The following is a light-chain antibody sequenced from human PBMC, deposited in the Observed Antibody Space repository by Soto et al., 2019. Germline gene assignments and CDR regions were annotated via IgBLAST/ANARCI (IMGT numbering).Light chain of an antibody. Sequence: QSALTQPASVSGSPGQSITISCSGTSSDVGAHDFVSWYQHHPDKAPKDIIFEVTKRPSGVSSRFSGSKTGNTASLTISRLQAEDEADYYCNSYTLSKTVIFGGGTKLTVL. CDR2: EVT. CDR1: SSDVGAHDF. CDR3: NSYTLSKTVI. V-gene: IGLV2-14*01. J-gene: IGLJ2*01.